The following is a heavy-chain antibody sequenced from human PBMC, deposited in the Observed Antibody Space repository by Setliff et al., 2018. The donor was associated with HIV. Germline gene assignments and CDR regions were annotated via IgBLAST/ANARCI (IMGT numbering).Heavy chain of an antibody. D-gene: IGHD6-13*01. Sequence: GESLRLSCAASGLTFSNYGMNWVRQAPGKGMGWVSYISASSSTIYYASSVRGRFTISRDNSRNSLYLQMNSLGAEDTAVYYCARDSGSTWYASSRSDYWGQGTLVTVSS. J-gene: IGHJ4*02. V-gene: IGHV3-48*01. CDR2: ISASSSTI. CDR3: ARDSGSTWYASSRSDY. CDR1: GLTFSNYG.